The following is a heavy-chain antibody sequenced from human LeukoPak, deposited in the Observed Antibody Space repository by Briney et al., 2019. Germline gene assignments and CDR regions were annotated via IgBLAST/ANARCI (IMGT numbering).Heavy chain of an antibody. J-gene: IGHJ6*02. V-gene: IGHV3-9*01. Sequence: PGGSLRLSCAASGFTFDDYAMHWVRQAPGKGLEWVSGISWNSGSIGYADSVKGRFTISRDNAKNSLYLQMNSLRAEDTALYYCAKDQRFLGGMDVWGQGTTVTVSS. CDR3: AKDQRFLGGMDV. CDR1: GFTFDDYA. CDR2: ISWNSGSI. D-gene: IGHD3-3*01.